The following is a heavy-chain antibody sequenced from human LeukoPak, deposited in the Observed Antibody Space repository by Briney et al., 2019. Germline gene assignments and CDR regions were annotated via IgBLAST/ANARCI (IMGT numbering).Heavy chain of an antibody. Sequence: SETLSLTCAVYGGSFSGYYWSWIRQPPGKGLEWIGEINHSGSTNYNPSLKSRVTISVDTSKNQFSLKLSSVTAADTAVYYCARGPLVSYGSGKDFDYRGQGTLVTVSS. J-gene: IGHJ4*02. V-gene: IGHV4-34*01. CDR3: ARGPLVSYGSGKDFDY. CDR1: GGSFSGYY. CDR2: INHSGST. D-gene: IGHD3-10*01.